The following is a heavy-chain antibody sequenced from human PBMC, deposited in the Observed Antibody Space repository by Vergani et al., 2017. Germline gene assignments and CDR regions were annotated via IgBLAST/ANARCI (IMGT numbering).Heavy chain of an antibody. CDR1: GFTFSNAW. Sequence: EVQLVESGGGLVKPGGSLRLSCAASGFTFSNAWMNWVRQAPGRGLGWVCRIKSKTDGGTTDYAAPVKGRFPIQRDDSKNTLYLQMNSLKTEDTAVYYWTTDPWLRAGYYMDVWGKGTTVTVSS. CDR3: TTDPWLRAGYYMDV. V-gene: IGHV3-15*07. CDR2: IKSKTDGGTT. J-gene: IGHJ6*03. D-gene: IGHD5-12*01.